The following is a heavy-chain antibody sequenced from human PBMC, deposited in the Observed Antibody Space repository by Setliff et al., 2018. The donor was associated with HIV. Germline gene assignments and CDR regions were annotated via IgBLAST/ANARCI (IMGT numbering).Heavy chain of an antibody. J-gene: IGHJ6*03. Sequence: SETLSLTCTVSGGSISSYYYWSWIRQPAGKGLEWIAIIHYNGRTYYDPSLKSRVTIFVDTSKTQFYLKLRSVTASDTAVYYCAREGWSDHYYYYMDVWDKGTTVTVSS. CDR1: GGSISSYYY. D-gene: IGHD2-15*01. CDR2: IHYNGRT. CDR3: AREGWSDHYYYYMDV. V-gene: IGHV4-59*05.